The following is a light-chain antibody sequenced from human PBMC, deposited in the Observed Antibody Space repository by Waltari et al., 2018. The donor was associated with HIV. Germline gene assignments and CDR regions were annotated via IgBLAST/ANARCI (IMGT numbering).Light chain of an antibody. V-gene: IGKV3-15*01. CDR2: DAS. Sequence: EILMTQSQATLSVSPGERATLSCRASQRFSSNLAWYQQKPGQAPRLLFYDASTRATGIPARFSGSGSGTEFTLTISSLQSEDFAVYYCQQYNNWPPRDTFGQGTKLEIK. CDR1: QRFSSN. J-gene: IGKJ2*01. CDR3: QQYNNWPPRDT.